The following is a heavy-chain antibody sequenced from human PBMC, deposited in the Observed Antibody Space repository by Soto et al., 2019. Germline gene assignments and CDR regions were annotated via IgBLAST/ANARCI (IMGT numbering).Heavy chain of an antibody. J-gene: IGHJ5*02. CDR2: IYYSGST. Sequence: QVQLQESGPGLVKPSEILSLTCTVSGGSISSYYWSWIRQPPGKGLEWIGYIYYSGSTNYNPSLKSRVTISVDTSKNQFSLKLSSVTAADTAVYYCARERYSSGWHDWWFDPWGQGTLVTVSS. CDR3: ARERYSSGWHDWWFDP. CDR1: GGSISSYY. D-gene: IGHD6-19*01. V-gene: IGHV4-59*01.